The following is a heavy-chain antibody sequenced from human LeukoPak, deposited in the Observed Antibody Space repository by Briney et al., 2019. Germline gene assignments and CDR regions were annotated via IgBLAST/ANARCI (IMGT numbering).Heavy chain of an antibody. Sequence: QPGGSLRLSCAASGFTFRSCELSWVRQAPAKGLEWVSYISSSGSTIYYADSVKGRFTISRDNAKNSLYLQMNSLRAEDTAVYYCARGGTLEYFQHWGQGTLVTVSS. V-gene: IGHV3-48*03. CDR3: ARGGTLEYFQH. CDR2: ISSSGSTI. J-gene: IGHJ1*01. CDR1: GFTFRSCE.